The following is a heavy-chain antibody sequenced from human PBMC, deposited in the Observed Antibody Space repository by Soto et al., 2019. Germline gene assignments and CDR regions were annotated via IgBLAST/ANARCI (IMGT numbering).Heavy chain of an antibody. Sequence: QVQLVQSGAEVKKPGASVKVSCKASGYTFTSYDINWVRQATGQGLEWMGWMNPNSGNTGYAQKFQGRVIMTRNTSISTAYMELSSLRSGDPAVYYCAKIKTSYGELFDYWGQGTLVTVSS. CDR1: GYTFTSYD. CDR3: AKIKTSYGELFDY. V-gene: IGHV1-8*01. D-gene: IGHD1-26*01. CDR2: MNPNSGNT. J-gene: IGHJ4*02.